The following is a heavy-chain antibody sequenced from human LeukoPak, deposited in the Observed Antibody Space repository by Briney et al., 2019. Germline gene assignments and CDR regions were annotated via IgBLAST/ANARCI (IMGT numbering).Heavy chain of an antibody. CDR1: GASISVYY. CDR2: IYSSGST. J-gene: IGHJ4*02. V-gene: IGHV4-4*07. Sequence: SETLSLTCTVSGASISVYYWSWIRQPAGKGLEWIGRIYSSGSTNYSPSLKSRVTMSIDTSKNQFSLKLRSVTAADTAVYYCAREFSPSGDYGEAVIDYWGQGTLVTVSS. CDR3: AREFSPSGDYGEAVIDY. D-gene: IGHD4-17*01.